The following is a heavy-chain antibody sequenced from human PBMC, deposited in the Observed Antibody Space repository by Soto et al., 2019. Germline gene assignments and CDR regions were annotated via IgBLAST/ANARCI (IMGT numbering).Heavy chain of an antibody. D-gene: IGHD3-22*01. V-gene: IGHV3-53*01. CDR1: GFTVSSNY. CDR2: IYSGGST. CDR3: ARDRVESGYPEYFQH. J-gene: IGHJ1*01. Sequence: EVQLVESGGGLLQPGGSLRLSCAASGFTVSSNYMSWVRQAPGKGLEWVSVIYSGGSTYYADSVKGRFTISRDNSKNTLYLQMNSLRAEDTALYYCARDRVESGYPEYFQHWGQGTLVTVSS.